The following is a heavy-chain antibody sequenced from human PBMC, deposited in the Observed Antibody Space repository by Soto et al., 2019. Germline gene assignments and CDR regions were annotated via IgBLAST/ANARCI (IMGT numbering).Heavy chain of an antibody. CDR1: GVTFTDFY. J-gene: IGHJ4*02. D-gene: IGHD4-4*01. V-gene: IGHV3-7*03. CDR3: AGWGGHDYNY. CDR2: IRPDGSET. Sequence: EVQLVQSGGGLVQPGGSLRLSCVGSGVTFTDFYMNWVRQAPGKGLEWVANIRPDGSETNYVESVKGRFTTSRDNAKNSLFLQMNSLRADDTAVYYCAGWGGHDYNYWGQGILVTVSS.